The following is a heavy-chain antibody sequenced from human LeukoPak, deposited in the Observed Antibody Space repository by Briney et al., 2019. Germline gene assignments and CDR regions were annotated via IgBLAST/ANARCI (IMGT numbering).Heavy chain of an antibody. V-gene: IGHV5-51*07. CDR3: ARHPIPKKYCSGGSCYDDYFDY. J-gene: IGHJ4*02. CDR1: GYSFTSYW. Sequence: GESLKISCKGSGYSFTSYWIGWVHQMPGKGLEWMGIIYPGDSDTRYRPSFQGQVTISADKSISTAYLQWSSLKASDTAMYYCARHPIPKKYCSGGSCYDDYFDYWGQGTLVTVSS. CDR2: IYPGDSDT. D-gene: IGHD2-15*01.